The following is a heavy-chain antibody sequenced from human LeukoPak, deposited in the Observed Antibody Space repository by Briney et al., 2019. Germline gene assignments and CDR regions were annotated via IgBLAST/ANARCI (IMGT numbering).Heavy chain of an antibody. J-gene: IGHJ4*02. CDR3: ASVHRPHKRDSSGLYYFDY. V-gene: IGHV3-74*01. CDR1: GFTFSSYW. CDR2: INSDGRST. Sequence: PGGSLRLSCAASGFTFSSYWMHWVRHAPGKGLVWVSRINSDGRSTNYADSVKGRFTISRDNAKNTLYLQMNSLRAEDTAVYYCASVHRPHKRDSSGLYYFDYWGQGNLVTVSS. D-gene: IGHD3-22*01.